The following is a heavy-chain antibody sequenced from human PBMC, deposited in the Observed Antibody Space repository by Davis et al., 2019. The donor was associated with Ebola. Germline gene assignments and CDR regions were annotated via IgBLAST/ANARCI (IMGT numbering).Heavy chain of an antibody. CDR1: GFTLDDYA. D-gene: IGHD6-13*01. CDR2: ISWNSGSI. CDR3: AKDQAGDRGSSWYPLDY. J-gene: IGHJ4*02. Sequence: SLKISCAASGFTLDDYAMHWVRQAPGKGLEWVSGISWNSGSIGYADSVKGRFTISRDNAKNSLYLQMNSLRAEDTALYYCAKDQAGDRGSSWYPLDYWGQGTLVTVSS. V-gene: IGHV3-9*01.